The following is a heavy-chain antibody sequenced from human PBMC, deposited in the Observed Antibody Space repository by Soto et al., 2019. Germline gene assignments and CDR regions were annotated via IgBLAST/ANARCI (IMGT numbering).Heavy chain of an antibody. CDR1: GFDFRKYA. J-gene: IGHJ4*02. Sequence: RAGGSLRLSCAASGFDFRKYAMHWVRQSPGKGPEWVAITSDDGGIQYYADSVKGRFTISRDNSKNTLYLQMTTLRSEDAAVYFCARAVDAAMDPLDYWGQGTLVTVSS. V-gene: IGHV3-30-3*01. CDR3: ARAVDAAMDPLDY. D-gene: IGHD5-18*01. CDR2: TSDDGGIQ.